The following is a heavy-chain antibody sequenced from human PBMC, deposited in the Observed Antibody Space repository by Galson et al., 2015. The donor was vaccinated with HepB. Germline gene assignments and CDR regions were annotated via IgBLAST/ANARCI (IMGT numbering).Heavy chain of an antibody. CDR1: GFTFSSYW. CDR3: ARHKVNTAAREY. CDR2: IAEDGSDK. Sequence: SLRLSCAASGFTFSSYWMSWVRQAPGKGLEWVANIAEDGSDKYYVDSVKGRFSISRDNGKSSLFLQMNSLRAEDTAVYYCARHKVNTAAREYWGQGTLVTVSS. V-gene: IGHV3-7*01. J-gene: IGHJ4*02. D-gene: IGHD5-18*01.